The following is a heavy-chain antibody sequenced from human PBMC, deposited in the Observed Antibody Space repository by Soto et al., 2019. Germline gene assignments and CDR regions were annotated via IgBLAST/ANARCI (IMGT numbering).Heavy chain of an antibody. D-gene: IGHD4-17*01. CDR2: IFPRGDT. V-gene: IGHV4-30-2*01. CDR3: ARGGDYYLDY. Sequence: TLSLTCTVSGYSISSGGFCWSWIRQPPGKGLEWIGYIFPRGDTYYNPSLTSRVAISVDRSKNQFSLRLTSVTAADTGVYYCARGGDYYLDYWGQGTLVTVSS. J-gene: IGHJ4*02. CDR1: GYSISSGGFC.